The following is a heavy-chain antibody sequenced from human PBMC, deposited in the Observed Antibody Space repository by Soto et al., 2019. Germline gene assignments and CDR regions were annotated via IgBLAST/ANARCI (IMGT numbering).Heavy chain of an antibody. Sequence: XSVKVSCKASGGTSSSNAISWVRQAPGQGLEWMGGITLIFGTANYAQKFQGRVTITADESTTTAYMELSSLRSEDTAVYYCARGYYDSSGYYWGDAFDIWGQGTMVTVSS. CDR1: GGTSSSNA. J-gene: IGHJ3*02. CDR3: ARGYYDSSGYYWGDAFDI. CDR2: ITLIFGTA. V-gene: IGHV1-69*13. D-gene: IGHD3-22*01.